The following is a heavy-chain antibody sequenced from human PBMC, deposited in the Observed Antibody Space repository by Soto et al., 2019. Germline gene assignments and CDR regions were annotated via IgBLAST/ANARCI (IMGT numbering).Heavy chain of an antibody. D-gene: IGHD2-15*01. CDR3: AREYSSGGSCWFDP. CDR2: IDPSDSYT. J-gene: IGHJ5*02. Sequence: GDSLKISCKGSGYSFTSYWSSWVRQMPGKGLGWMGRIDPSDSYTNYSPSFQGHVTISADKSISTAYLQWSSLKASDTATYYCAREYSSGGSCWFDPWGQGTLVTVSS. CDR1: GYSFTSYW. V-gene: IGHV5-10-1*01.